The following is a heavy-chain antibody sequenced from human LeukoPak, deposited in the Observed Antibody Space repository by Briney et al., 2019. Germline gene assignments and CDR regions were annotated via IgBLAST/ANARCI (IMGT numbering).Heavy chain of an antibody. CDR2: IYYSGST. Sequence: PSETLSLTCTVSGGSISSYYWSWIRQPPGKGLEWIGYIYYSGSTSYNPSLKSRVTISVDTSKNQFSLKLSSVTAADTAVYYCAREGPGGYFDYWGQGTLVTVSS. CDR3: AREGPGGYFDY. CDR1: GGSISSYY. V-gene: IGHV4-59*01. D-gene: IGHD1-14*01. J-gene: IGHJ4*02.